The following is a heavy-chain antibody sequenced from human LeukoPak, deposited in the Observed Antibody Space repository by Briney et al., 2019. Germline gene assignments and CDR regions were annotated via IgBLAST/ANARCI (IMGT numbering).Heavy chain of an antibody. D-gene: IGHD3-9*01. Sequence: PGGSLRLSCAASGFTFSSYGMHWVRQAPGKGLEWVAVISYDGSNKYYADSVKGRFTISRDNSKNTLYLQMNSLRAEDTAVYYCAKDSLGLTGRPGYFDYWGQGTLVTVSS. V-gene: IGHV3-30*18. J-gene: IGHJ4*02. CDR3: AKDSLGLTGRPGYFDY. CDR2: ISYDGSNK. CDR1: GFTFSSYG.